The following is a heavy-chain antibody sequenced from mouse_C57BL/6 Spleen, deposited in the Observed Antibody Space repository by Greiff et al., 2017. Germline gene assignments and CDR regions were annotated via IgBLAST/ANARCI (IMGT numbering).Heavy chain of an antibody. CDR1: GYTFTGYW. CDR3: ASWGVTADYYFDY. V-gene: IGHV1-9*01. CDR2: ILPGSGST. D-gene: IGHD2-2*01. Sequence: QVQLQQSGAELMKPGASVKLSCKATGYTFTGYWIEWVKQRPGHGLEWIGEILPGSGSTNYNEKFKGKATFTADTSSNTAYMQSTSLTTEDSSIYYCASWGVTADYYFDYWGQGTTLTVSS. J-gene: IGHJ2*01.